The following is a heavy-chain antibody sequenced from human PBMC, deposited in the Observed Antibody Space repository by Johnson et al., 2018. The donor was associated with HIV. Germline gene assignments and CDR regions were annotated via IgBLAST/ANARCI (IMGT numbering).Heavy chain of an antibody. Sequence: VQLVESGGGLVQPGGSLRLSCAAPGFTFSSYWMSWVRQAPGKGLEWVANIKQDGNEEYYVDSLKGRFTISRDNAKNSLYLQMNSLRVEDTAGYYCARDRKLRILEVAHNKNDGFDMWGQGTMVTVSS. CDR2: IKQDGNEE. V-gene: IGHV3-7*01. CDR1: GFTFSSYW. D-gene: IGHD1-1*01. CDR3: ARDRKLRILEVAHNKNDGFDM. J-gene: IGHJ3*02.